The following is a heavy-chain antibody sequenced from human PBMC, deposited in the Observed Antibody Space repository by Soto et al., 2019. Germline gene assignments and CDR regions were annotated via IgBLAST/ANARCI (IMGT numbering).Heavy chain of an antibody. CDR3: ARDLSLTVGSGDHWFDP. CDR1: GFTFSSYS. V-gene: IGHV3-21*01. D-gene: IGHD1-26*01. CDR2: ISSRSSYI. Sequence: KSGGSLRLSCAASGFTFSSYSMHWVRQAPGKGLEWVSSISSRSSYIYYADSVKGRVTISRDNAKNSLYLQRNSLRAEDAAVYYRARDLSLTVGSGDHWFDPWGQGTLVTVSS. J-gene: IGHJ5*02.